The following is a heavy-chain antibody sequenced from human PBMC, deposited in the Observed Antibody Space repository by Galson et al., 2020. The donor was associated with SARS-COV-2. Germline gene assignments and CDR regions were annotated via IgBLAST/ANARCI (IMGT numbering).Heavy chain of an antibody. CDR1: GFTFNDFW. Sequence: GESLKISCDVSGFTFNDFWMRWFRQAPGKGLEWVANIKGDGSETNYADFVKGRFSISRDNAANSLYLQMNSLRVEDSAVYYCSREGWQGGYWGQGTRVTVSS. CDR3: SREGWQGGY. V-gene: IGHV3-7*01. CDR2: IKGDGSET. J-gene: IGHJ4*02. D-gene: IGHD6-19*01.